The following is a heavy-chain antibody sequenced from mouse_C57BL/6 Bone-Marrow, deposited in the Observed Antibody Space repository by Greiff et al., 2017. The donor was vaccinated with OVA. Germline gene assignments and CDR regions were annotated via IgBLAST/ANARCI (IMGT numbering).Heavy chain of an antibody. CDR3: AAPYDYERAFAY. J-gene: IGHJ3*01. V-gene: IGHV1-74*01. Sequence: QVQLQQPGAELVKPGASVKVSCKASGYTFTSYWMHWVKQRPGQGLEWIGRIHPSDSDTNYNQKFKGKATLTVDKSSSTAYMQLSSLTSEDSAVYYCAAPYDYERAFAYWGQGTLVTVSA. CDR2: IHPSDSDT. CDR1: GYTFTSYW. D-gene: IGHD2-4*01.